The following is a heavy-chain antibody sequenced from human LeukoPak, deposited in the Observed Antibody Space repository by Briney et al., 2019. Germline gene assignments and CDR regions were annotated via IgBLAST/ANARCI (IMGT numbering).Heavy chain of an antibody. CDR2: ISGSGGAGT. CDR3: VKDRGGSPFYGMDV. CDR1: GFTFSSYA. V-gene: IGHV3-23*01. J-gene: IGHJ6*02. D-gene: IGHD1-26*01. Sequence: PGGSLRLSCAGSGFTFSSYAMSWVRQAPGKGLEWVSTISGSGGAGTYCADSVKGRFTVSRDNSRNTLYLPMNSLRAEDTAVYYCVKDRGGSPFYGMDVWGQGTTVTVS.